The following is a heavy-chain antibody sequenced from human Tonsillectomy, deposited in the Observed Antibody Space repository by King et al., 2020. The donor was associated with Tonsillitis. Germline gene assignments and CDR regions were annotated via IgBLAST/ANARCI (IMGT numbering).Heavy chain of an antibody. Sequence: VQLVESGGGVVQPGRSLRLSCAASGFTFSSYGMHWVRQAPGKGLEWVAVISYDGSNKYYADSVKGRFTISRDNSKNTLYLKMNSLRSEDTAVYYCAKDKDPIRAFDIWGQGTMVTVSS. CDR1: GFTFSSYG. J-gene: IGHJ3*02. CDR2: ISYDGSNK. CDR3: AKDKDPIRAFDI. V-gene: IGHV3-30*18.